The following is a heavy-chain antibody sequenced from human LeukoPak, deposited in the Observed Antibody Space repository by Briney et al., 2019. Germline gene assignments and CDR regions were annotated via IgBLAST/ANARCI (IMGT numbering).Heavy chain of an antibody. Sequence: SETLSLTCTVSGGSIGSGGYYWSWIRQHPGKGLEWIGYIYYSGSTYYNPSLKSRVTISVDTSKNQFSLKLSSVTAADTAVYYCARGGYSGYAVDYWGQGTLVTVSS. D-gene: IGHD5-12*01. V-gene: IGHV4-31*03. CDR3: ARGGYSGYAVDY. J-gene: IGHJ4*02. CDR1: GGSIGSGGYY. CDR2: IYYSGST.